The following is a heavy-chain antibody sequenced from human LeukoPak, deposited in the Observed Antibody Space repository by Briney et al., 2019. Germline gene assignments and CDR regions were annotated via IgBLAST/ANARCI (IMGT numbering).Heavy chain of an antibody. V-gene: IGHV4-61*02. D-gene: IGHD3-10*01. Sequence: PSETLSLTCTVSGGSISSGSYYWSWIRQPAGRGLEWIGRIYTSGSTNYNPSLKSRVTMSVDTSKNQFSLKLSSVTAADTAVYYCARDGQRITMVRGASNWFDPWGQGTLVTVSS. CDR1: GGSISSGSYY. CDR2: IYTSGST. J-gene: IGHJ5*02. CDR3: ARDGQRITMVRGASNWFDP.